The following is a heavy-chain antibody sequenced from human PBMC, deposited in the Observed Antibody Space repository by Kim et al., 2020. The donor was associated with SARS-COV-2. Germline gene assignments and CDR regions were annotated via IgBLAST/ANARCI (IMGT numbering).Heavy chain of an antibody. Sequence: SETLSLTCAVYGGSFSGYYWSWIRQPPGKGLEWIGEINHSGSTNYNPSLKSRVTISVDTSKNQFSLKLSSVTAADTAVYYCARAGGYDILTGYYSQFDYWGQGTLVTVSS. D-gene: IGHD3-9*01. CDR2: INHSGST. J-gene: IGHJ4*02. CDR3: ARAGGYDILTGYYSQFDY. V-gene: IGHV4-34*01. CDR1: GGSFSGYY.